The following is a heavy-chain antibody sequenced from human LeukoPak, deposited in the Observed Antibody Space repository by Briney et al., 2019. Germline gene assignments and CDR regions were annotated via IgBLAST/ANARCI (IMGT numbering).Heavy chain of an antibody. CDR1: GFTFSSYG. Sequence: GGSLRLSCAAFGFTFSSYGMHWVRQTPGKGLEGVAFIRHDGTYQQYADSVKGRFTVSRDNSKDMVYLQMNSLRTEDTAVYYCAKNRDSSDYPRDFDYWGQGTLATVSS. D-gene: IGHD3-22*01. CDR2: IRHDGTYQ. V-gene: IGHV3-30*02. CDR3: AKNRDSSDYPRDFDY. J-gene: IGHJ4*02.